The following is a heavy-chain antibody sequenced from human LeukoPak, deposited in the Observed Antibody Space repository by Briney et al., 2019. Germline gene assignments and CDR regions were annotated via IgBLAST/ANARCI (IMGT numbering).Heavy chain of an antibody. V-gene: IGHV3-74*01. Sequence: GGSLRLSCAAPGFTFSSYWMHWVRRTPGKGLVWVSRINSDGSSRSYADSVKGRFTISRDNAKKTLYLQMSSLRAEDTAVYYCARKLGINWYFDLWGRGTLVTVSS. J-gene: IGHJ2*01. CDR2: INSDGSSR. CDR3: ARKLGINWYFDL. CDR1: GFTFSSYW. D-gene: IGHD7-27*01.